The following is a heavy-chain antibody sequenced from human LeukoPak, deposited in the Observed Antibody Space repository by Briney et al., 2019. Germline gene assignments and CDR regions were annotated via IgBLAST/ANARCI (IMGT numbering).Heavy chain of an antibody. V-gene: IGHV3-74*01. CDR1: GFTFSNSW. J-gene: IGHJ4*02. Sequence: GGSLRLSCAASGFTFSNSWMHWVRHAPGKGLVWVSRINSDGSSTSYADSVKGRFTISRDNAKNSLYLQMNSLRDEDTAVYYCARAFDYWGQGTLVAVSS. CDR3: ARAFDY. CDR2: INSDGSST.